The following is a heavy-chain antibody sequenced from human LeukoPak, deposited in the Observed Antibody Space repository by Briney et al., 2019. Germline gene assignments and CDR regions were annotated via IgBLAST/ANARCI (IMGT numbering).Heavy chain of an antibody. J-gene: IGHJ4*02. CDR3: VRDKIVGATKNDY. D-gene: IGHD1-26*01. Sequence: GGSLRLSCAASGFTFSSYAMSWVRQAPGKRLEWVANIKQDGGEKYYVDSVKGRFTISRDNAQNSLYLHMNSLRAEDTAVYYCVRDKIVGATKNDYWGQGILVTVSS. V-gene: IGHV3-7*03. CDR2: IKQDGGEK. CDR1: GFTFSSYA.